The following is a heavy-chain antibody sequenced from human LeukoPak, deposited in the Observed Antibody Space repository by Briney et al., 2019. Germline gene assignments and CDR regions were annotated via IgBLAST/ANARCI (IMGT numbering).Heavy chain of an antibody. V-gene: IGHV4-39*02. Sequence: PSETLSLTCIVSGRSISSSNYYSGWIRQPPGNGLEWLGPIFYTRRANFNPSLKSRVTISIVTSKNQFSLRLSSVTAADTAVYYRARESKTYYFDYNAYYPYYFDFWGQGTLVTVSS. CDR1: GRSISSSNYY. J-gene: IGHJ4*02. CDR2: IFYTRRA. D-gene: IGHD3-22*01. CDR3: ARESKTYYFDYNAYYPYYFDF.